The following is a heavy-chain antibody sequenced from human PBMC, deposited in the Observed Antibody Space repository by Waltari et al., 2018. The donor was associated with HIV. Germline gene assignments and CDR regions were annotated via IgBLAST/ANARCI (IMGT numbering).Heavy chain of an antibody. CDR2: INPNSGGT. CDR1: GYTFTGYY. CDR3: ARAIGDPGKCSGGSCYSPFDY. Sequence: QVQLVQSGAEVKKPGASVKVSCKASGYTFTGYYMHWVRQAPGQGLEWMGWINPNSGGTNYAQKFQGWVTMTRDTSISTAYMELSRLRSDDTAVYYCARAIGDPGKCSGGSCYSPFDYWGQGTLVTVSS. V-gene: IGHV1-2*04. D-gene: IGHD2-15*01. J-gene: IGHJ4*02.